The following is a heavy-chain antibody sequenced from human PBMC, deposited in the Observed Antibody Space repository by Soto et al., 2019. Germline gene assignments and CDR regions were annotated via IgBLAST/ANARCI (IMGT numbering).Heavy chain of an antibody. D-gene: IGHD2-21*02. J-gene: IGHJ3*02. CDR2: TSYDGSDK. CDR1: GFTFSSYA. Sequence: QVQLVESGGGVVQPGRSLRLSCAASGFTFSSYAMHWVRQAPGKGLEWVAVTSYDGSDKYYADSVKGRFTISRDNSKNKLQLEMISLTAEDTAVYYCARYIVVVTATYAFDIWGQGTMVTVSS. V-gene: IGHV3-30-3*01. CDR3: ARYIVVVTATYAFDI.